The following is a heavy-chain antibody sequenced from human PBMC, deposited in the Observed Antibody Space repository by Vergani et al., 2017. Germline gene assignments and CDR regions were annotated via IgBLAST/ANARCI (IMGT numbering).Heavy chain of an antibody. Sequence: QVQMVESGGGVVQPGTSLRLSCVVSGFALNRPAMYWVRQAPGKGLEWVVGISFDGTNEYYTDLVKGRFTISSDIAKNTLYLQVRSLRLDDTGFYHCGRDRGLCARGRCYTDAWDYWGQGTPVTVSS. CDR1: GFALNRPA. CDR2: ISFDGTNE. D-gene: IGHD2-2*02. CDR3: GRDRGLCARGRCYTDAWDY. V-gene: IGHV3-30-3*01. J-gene: IGHJ4*02.